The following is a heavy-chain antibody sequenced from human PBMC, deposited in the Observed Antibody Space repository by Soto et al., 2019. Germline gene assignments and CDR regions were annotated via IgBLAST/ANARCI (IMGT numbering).Heavy chain of an antibody. CDR3: ACEEYDGSAPTY. D-gene: IGHD3-10*01. CDR1: GYTFTSYG. J-gene: IGHJ4*02. CDR2: ISAYNGNT. Sequence: QVQLVQSGAEVKKPGASVKVSCKASGYTFTSYGISWVRQAPGQGLEWMGWISAYNGNTNYAQKLQGRVTMTTDTTARSACTELRGLRCDDSDVTAGACEEYDGSAPTYWGQGTLVTVSS. V-gene: IGHV1-18*01.